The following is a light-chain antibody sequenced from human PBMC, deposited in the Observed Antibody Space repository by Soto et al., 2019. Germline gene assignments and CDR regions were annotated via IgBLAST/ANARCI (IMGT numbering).Light chain of an antibody. CDR2: AAS. CDR1: QSISTH. CDR3: QQSYSTRVA. J-gene: IGKJ1*01. Sequence: DIQMTQSPSSLSASVGDRVTITCRASQSISTHLHWYQQKPGTAPKLLIYAASSLQSGVPSRFSGSGSGTDFTLTISSLQPEDFATYYCQQSYSTRVAFGQGTKVDI. V-gene: IGKV1-39*01.